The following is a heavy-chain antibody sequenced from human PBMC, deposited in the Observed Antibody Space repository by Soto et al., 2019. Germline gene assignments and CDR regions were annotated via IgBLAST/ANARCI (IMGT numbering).Heavy chain of an antibody. D-gene: IGHD2-15*01. CDR3: ARDTKLGYCSGGSCYHYYYYYGMDV. CDR2: IYYSGST. Sequence: SETLSLTCTVSGGSVSSGSYYWSWIRQPPGKGLEWIGYIYYSGSTNYNPSLKSRVTISVDTPKNQFSLKLSSVTAADTAVYYCARDTKLGYCSGGSCYHYYYYYGMDVWGQGTTVTVSS. J-gene: IGHJ6*02. CDR1: GGSVSSGSYY. V-gene: IGHV4-61*01.